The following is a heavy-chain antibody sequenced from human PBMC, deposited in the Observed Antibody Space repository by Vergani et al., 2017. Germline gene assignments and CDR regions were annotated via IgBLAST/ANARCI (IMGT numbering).Heavy chain of an antibody. CDR2: ISSSSSTI. J-gene: IGHJ6*02. V-gene: IGHV3-48*02. D-gene: IGHD5-18*01. CDR1: GFTFSSYS. Sequence: EVQLVESGGGLVQPGGSLRLSCAASGFTFSSYSMNWVRQAPGKGLEWVSYISSSSSTIYYADSVKGRFTISRDNAKNSLYLQMNSLRDEDTAVYYCARVGSYGLFWRDYYYGMDVWGQGTTVTVSS. CDR3: ARVGSYGLFWRDYYYGMDV.